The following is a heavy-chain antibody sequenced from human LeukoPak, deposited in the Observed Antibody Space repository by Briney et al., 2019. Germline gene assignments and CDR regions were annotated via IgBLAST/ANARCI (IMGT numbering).Heavy chain of an antibody. V-gene: IGHV4-31*03. J-gene: IGHJ4*02. Sequence: SQTLSLTCSVSGGSISSGAHYWSRLRQHPVKGLEWIGYIYYSGTTYYNPSLKSRVTISVDTSKNQFSLKLTSVTAADTAVYFCARDRDGYNSLDYWGQGSLATVSS. CDR1: GGSISSGAHY. CDR3: ARDRDGYNSLDY. D-gene: IGHD5-12*01. CDR2: IYYSGTT.